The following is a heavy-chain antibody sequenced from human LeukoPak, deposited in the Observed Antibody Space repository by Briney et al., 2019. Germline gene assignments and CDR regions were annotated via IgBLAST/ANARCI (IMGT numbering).Heavy chain of an antibody. CDR3: ARAGHYYDSSGYSMGAFDI. D-gene: IGHD3-22*01. Sequence: GGSLRLSCAASGFTFSSYAMSWVRQAPGKGLEWVSAISGSGGSTYYADSVKGRFTISRDNSKNTLYLQMNSLRAEDTAVYYCARAGHYYDSSGYSMGAFDIWGQGTMVTVSS. J-gene: IGHJ3*02. CDR1: GFTFSSYA. V-gene: IGHV3-23*01. CDR2: ISGSGGST.